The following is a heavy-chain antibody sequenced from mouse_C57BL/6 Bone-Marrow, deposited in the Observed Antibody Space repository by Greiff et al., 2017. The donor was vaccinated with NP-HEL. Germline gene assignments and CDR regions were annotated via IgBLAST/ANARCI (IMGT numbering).Heavy chain of an antibody. Sequence: VQLKQSGAELVRPGASVKLSCTASGFNIKDDYMHWVKQRPEQGLEWIGWIDPENGDTEYASKFQGKATITADTSSNTAYLQLSSLTSEDTAVYYCTTYQYGSSTLVFDVWGTGTTVTVSS. CDR3: TTYQYGSSTLVFDV. CDR1: GFNIKDDY. CDR2: IDPENGDT. J-gene: IGHJ1*03. D-gene: IGHD1-1*01. V-gene: IGHV14-4*01.